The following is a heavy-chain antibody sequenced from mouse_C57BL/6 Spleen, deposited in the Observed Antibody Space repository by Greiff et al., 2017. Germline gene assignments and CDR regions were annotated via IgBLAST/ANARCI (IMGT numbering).Heavy chain of an antibody. J-gene: IGHJ2*01. CDR1: GFTFSDFY. CDR3: ARARTAFYFGY. CDR2: SRNKANDYTT. V-gene: IGHV7-1*01. Sequence: EVKLMESGGGLVQSGRSLRHSCATSGFTFSDFYMGWVRQAPGKGLEWIAASRNKANDYTTEYSASVKGRFIVSRDTSQSILYLQMNALSAEDTAIYYGARARTAFYFGYWGQGTTLSVSS. D-gene: IGHD4-1*01.